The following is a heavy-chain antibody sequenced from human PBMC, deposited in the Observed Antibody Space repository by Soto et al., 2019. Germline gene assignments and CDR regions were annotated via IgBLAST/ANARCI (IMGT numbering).Heavy chain of an antibody. CDR1: GFTFSSYS. CDR3: ARSATAYDYVWGSYRYMIRGAFDI. D-gene: IGHD3-16*02. Sequence: PGGSLRLSCAASGFTFSSYSMNWVRQAPGKGLEWVSSISSSSSYIYYADSVKGRFTISRDNAKNSLYLQMNSLRAEDTAVYYCARSATAYDYVWGSYRYMIRGAFDIWGQGTMVTVSS. V-gene: IGHV3-21*01. CDR2: ISSSSSYI. J-gene: IGHJ3*02.